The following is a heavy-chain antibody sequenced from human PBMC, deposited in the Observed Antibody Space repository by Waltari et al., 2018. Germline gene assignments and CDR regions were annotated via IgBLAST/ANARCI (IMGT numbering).Heavy chain of an antibody. CDR3: ARAVAGHSAAAGWFDP. CDR2: IYHSGSN. J-gene: IGHJ5*02. V-gene: IGHV4-38-2*01. CDR1: GYSISSGYY. D-gene: IGHD6-13*01. Sequence: QVQLQESGPGLVKPSETLSLTCAVSGYSISSGYYWGWIRQPPGKGLEWIGRIYHSGSNYDDPSHKSRITITEDTSKNQFSQKLSSVTAADTAVYYGARAVAGHSAAAGWFDPWGQGTLVTVSS.